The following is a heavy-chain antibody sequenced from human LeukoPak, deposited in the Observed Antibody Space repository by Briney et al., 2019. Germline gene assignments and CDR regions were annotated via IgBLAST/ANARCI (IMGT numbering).Heavy chain of an antibody. V-gene: IGHV3-7*01. Sequence: DSVKGRFTISGDNAKNSLYLQLNNLRAEDTAVYYCARDPTTVTKLDWFDPWGQGTLVTVSS. J-gene: IGHJ5*02. D-gene: IGHD4-17*01. CDR3: ARDPTTVTKLDWFDP.